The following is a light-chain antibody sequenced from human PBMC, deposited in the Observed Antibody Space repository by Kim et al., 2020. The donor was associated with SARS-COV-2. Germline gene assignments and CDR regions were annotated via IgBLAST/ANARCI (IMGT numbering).Light chain of an antibody. J-gene: IGLJ1*01. CDR1: SGSVASNY. CDR2: EDS. V-gene: IGLV6-57*03. Sequence: KTVTIPCPRSSGSVASNYVHWYQQRPGSAPTTIIYEDSRRPSGVPDRFSGSIDPSSNSASLTISGLTAEDEADYYCQSYDNNNPFIFGAGTKVTVL. CDR3: QSYDNNNPFI.